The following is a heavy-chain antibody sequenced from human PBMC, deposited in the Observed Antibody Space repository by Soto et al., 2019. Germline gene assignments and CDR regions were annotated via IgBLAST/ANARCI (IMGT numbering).Heavy chain of an antibody. Sequence: QVQLQQWGAGLLKPSETLSLTCAVYGGSFSGYYWSWIRQPPGKGLEWIGEINHSGSTNYNPSLKSRVTISVDTSKNQFSLKLSSVTAADTAVYYCASTGIVVVPAAYFDYWGQGTLVTVSS. CDR1: GGSFSGYY. J-gene: IGHJ4*02. CDR3: ASTGIVVVPAAYFDY. CDR2: INHSGST. V-gene: IGHV4-34*01. D-gene: IGHD2-2*01.